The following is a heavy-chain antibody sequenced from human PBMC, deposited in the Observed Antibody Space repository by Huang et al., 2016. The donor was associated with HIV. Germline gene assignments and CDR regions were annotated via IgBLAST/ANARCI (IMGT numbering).Heavy chain of an antibody. V-gene: IGHV3-7*01. J-gene: IGHJ4*02. CDR2: KKQDGSEK. CDR1: GFTFSSYW. D-gene: IGHD3-10*01. CDR3: ARRLRYYYGSGRTSGYFDY. Sequence: EVQLVESGGGLVQPGGSLRLSCTASGFTFSSYWMSWVRQAPGKGREWVANKKQDGSEKNYVDSVKGRFSISRDNAKNSLYLQMNSRRAEDTAVYYCARRLRYYYGSGRTSGYFDYWGQGTLVTVSS.